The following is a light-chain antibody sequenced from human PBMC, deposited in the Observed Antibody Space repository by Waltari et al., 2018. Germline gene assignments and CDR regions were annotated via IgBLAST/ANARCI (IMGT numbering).Light chain of an antibody. J-gene: IGKJ2*01. CDR1: QGISSC. Sequence: DIQMTQSPSSLSASVGDRVTITCRASQGISSCLAWYQQKPGKAPELLIYAASSFQSGVPSRFSGSGSGTDFTLTISSLQPEDFATYYCQQYHDYSTFGQGTKLEIK. V-gene: IGKV1-12*01. CDR3: QQYHDYST. CDR2: AAS.